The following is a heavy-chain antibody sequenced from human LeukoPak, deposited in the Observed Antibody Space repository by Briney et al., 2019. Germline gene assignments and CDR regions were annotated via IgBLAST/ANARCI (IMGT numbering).Heavy chain of an antibody. V-gene: IGHV4-61*02. Sequence: SETLSLTCTVSGNSISSGDNYWSWIRQPAGKGLEWIGRIYTSGSTNYNPSLKSRVTISGDTSKNQFSLRLSSVTAADTAVYYCARDGYYYDSSGYYTWIDYWGQGTLVTVSS. CDR1: GNSISSGDNY. J-gene: IGHJ4*02. D-gene: IGHD3-22*01. CDR2: IYTSGST. CDR3: ARDGYYYDSSGYYTWIDY.